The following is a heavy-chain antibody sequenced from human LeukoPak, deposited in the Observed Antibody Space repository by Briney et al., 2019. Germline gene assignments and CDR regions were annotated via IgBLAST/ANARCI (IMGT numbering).Heavy chain of an antibody. D-gene: IGHD2-2*01. CDR2: INHSGST. J-gene: IGHJ5*02. CDR1: GGSFSGYY. V-gene: IGHV4-34*01. Sequence: SETLSLTCAVSGGSFSGYYWSWIRQPPGKGPEWIGEINHSGSTNYNPSLKSRVTISVDTSKNQFSLKLTSVTAADTAVYYCARGGLYCSSSSCTPDWFDPWGQGTLVSVSS. CDR3: ARGGLYCSSSSCTPDWFDP.